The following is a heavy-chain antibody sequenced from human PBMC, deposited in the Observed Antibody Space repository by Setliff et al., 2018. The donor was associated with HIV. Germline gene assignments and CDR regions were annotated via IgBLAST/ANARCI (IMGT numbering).Heavy chain of an antibody. CDR1: GGPISSGNYY. CDR2: IYTSGIT. D-gene: IGHD3-16*02. J-gene: IGHJ4*02. CDR3: ARETYDYVWGTYRYRPRHFDY. Sequence: SETLSLTCTVSGGPISSGNYYWSWIRQPAGKGLECIGRIYTSGITNYNPSLKSRVSISLDTSKNRFSLKLSPVTAADTAVYYCARETYDYVWGTYRYRPRHFDYWGQGTLVTVSS. V-gene: IGHV4-61*02.